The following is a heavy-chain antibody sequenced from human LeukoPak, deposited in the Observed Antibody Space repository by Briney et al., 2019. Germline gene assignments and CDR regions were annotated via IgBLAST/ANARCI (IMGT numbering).Heavy chain of an antibody. V-gene: IGHV5-51*01. CDR3: ARVVNLSFDY. D-gene: IGHD2-15*01. Sequence: GEYRKISCKGSGYSFTTYWIAWVRQVPGRALEWMGIIYPGDSDTRYSPSFQGQVTFSADKSINTAYLQWSSLKASDTAIFYCARVVNLSFDYWGQGTLVTVSS. J-gene: IGHJ4*02. CDR1: GYSFTTYW. CDR2: IYPGDSDT.